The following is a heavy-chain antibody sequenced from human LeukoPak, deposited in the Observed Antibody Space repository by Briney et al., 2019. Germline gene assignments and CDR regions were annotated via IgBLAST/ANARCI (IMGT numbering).Heavy chain of an antibody. CDR1: TFAFSSYA. V-gene: IGHV3-23*01. J-gene: IGHJ3*02. Sequence: GGSLRLSCAASTFAFSSYAMSWVRQAPGKGLEWVSAISGGGGNTYYADSVKGRFTISRDNSKNTLYLQMNSLRAEDTAVYYCGKNRYSGSLSPFDIWGQGTMVTVSS. CDR3: GKNRYSGSLSPFDI. D-gene: IGHD1-26*01. CDR2: ISGGGGNT.